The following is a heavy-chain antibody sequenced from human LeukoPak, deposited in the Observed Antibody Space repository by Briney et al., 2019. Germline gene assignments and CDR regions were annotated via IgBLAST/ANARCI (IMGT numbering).Heavy chain of an antibody. J-gene: IGHJ5*02. CDR2: VHPNSGDT. CDR3: ARVPRFDP. CDR1: GYPFTTYE. V-gene: IGHV1-8*01. Sequence: GASVKVSCKTSGYPFTTYEINWVRQATGQGLEWMGWVHPNSGDTDYAQKFQGRVTMTTSTSINTAYMELSSLTSDDTAVYYCARVPRFDPWGQGTLVTVSS.